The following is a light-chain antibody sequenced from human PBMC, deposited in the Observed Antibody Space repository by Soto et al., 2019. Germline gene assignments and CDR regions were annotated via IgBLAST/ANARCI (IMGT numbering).Light chain of an antibody. CDR1: SSDVGGYNY. CDR2: EVS. J-gene: IGLJ3*02. Sequence: QSALTQPASVSGSPGQSITISCTGTSSDVGGYNYVSWYLQHPGKAPKLMIYEVSNRPSGVSNRFSGSKSGNTASLTISGLQAEDEADYYCSSYTSSSTLWVFGGGTKLTVL. CDR3: SSYTSSSTLWV. V-gene: IGLV2-14*01.